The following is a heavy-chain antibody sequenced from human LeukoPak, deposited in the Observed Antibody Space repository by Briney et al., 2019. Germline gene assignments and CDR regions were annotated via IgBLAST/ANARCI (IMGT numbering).Heavy chain of an antibody. CDR3: ANWIGSSSRDY. CDR2: INSNGDEI. CDR1: GFTFSTYA. V-gene: IGHV3-23*01. D-gene: IGHD6-6*01. Sequence: GGSLRLSCVASGFTFSTYAMTWVRQAPGKGLEWVSGINSNGDEIYYADSVRGRFTISRDNSNNALYLQMDSLRTEDTAVYYCANWIGSSSRDYWGQGTLVTVSS. J-gene: IGHJ4*02.